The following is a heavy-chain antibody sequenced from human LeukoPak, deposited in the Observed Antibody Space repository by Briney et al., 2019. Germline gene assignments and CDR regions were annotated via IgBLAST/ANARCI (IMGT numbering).Heavy chain of an antibody. CDR3: TTRRQDGW. J-gene: IGHJ4*02. CDR2: IKSKSDGGTI. CDR1: GFTFDDYG. Sequence: PGGSLRLSCAASGFTFDDYGMSWVRQAPGKGLEWVGRIKSKSDGGTIDYAAPVKGRFTISRDDSRNTLYLQMNSLKTEDTAVYYCTTRRQDGWWGQGTLVTVS. V-gene: IGHV3-15*01. D-gene: IGHD2-15*01.